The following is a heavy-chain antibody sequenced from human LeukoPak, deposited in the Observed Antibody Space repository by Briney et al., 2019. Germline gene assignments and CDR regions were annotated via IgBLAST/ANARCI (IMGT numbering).Heavy chain of an antibody. D-gene: IGHD2-21*02. J-gene: IGHJ4*02. CDR1: GFTFSSYS. Sequence: VGSLRLSCAASGFTFSSYSMNWVRQAPGKGLEWVSSISSSSSYRYYADSVKGRFTISRDNAKNSLYLQMNSLRAEDTAVYYCARTFDCGGDCYSGGLDYWGQGTLVTVST. CDR2: ISSSSSYR. CDR3: ARTFDCGGDCYSGGLDY. V-gene: IGHV3-21*01.